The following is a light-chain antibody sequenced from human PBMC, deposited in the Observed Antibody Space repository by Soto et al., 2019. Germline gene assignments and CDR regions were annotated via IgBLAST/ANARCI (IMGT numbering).Light chain of an antibody. V-gene: IGLV2-14*01. J-gene: IGLJ1*01. CDR3: STYTSSSTLLYV. CDR1: SSDVGGYNY. CDR2: DVS. Sequence: QSALTQPASVSGSPGQSITISCTGTSSDVGGYNYVSWYQQHPGKAPKLMIYDVSNRPPGVSNRCSGSKSGNTASLTISGLQAEDEADYYGSTYTSSSTLLYVFGTGTKLTVL.